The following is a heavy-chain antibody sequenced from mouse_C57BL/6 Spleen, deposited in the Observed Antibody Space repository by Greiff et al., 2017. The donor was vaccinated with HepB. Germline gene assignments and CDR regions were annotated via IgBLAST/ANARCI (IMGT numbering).Heavy chain of an antibody. D-gene: IGHD2-4*01. CDR2: IDPEDGDT. V-gene: IGHV14-1*01. J-gene: IGHJ2*01. CDR3: TTGYYEGADY. CDR1: GFNIKDYY. Sequence: VQLQQSGAELVRPGASVKLSCTASGFNIKDYYMHWVKQRPEQGLEWIGRIDPEDGDTESAPKFQGKATMIADTSSNTAYLQLSSLTSEDTAVYYCTTGYYEGADYWGQGTTLTVSS.